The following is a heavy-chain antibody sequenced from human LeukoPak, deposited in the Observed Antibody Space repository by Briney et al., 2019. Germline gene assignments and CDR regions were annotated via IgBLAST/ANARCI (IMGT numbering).Heavy chain of an antibody. Sequence: ASVKVSCKASGCSFVLYGISWVRQAPGEGPEWMGWISGSTGDTNYAQKFQGRVTMTADTSTSTAYMELRSLRSDDTAVYYCARDGRRYNDYWGQGTLVTVSS. CDR1: GCSFVLYG. D-gene: IGHD5-12*01. J-gene: IGHJ4*02. CDR2: ISGSTGDT. V-gene: IGHV1-18*01. CDR3: ARDGRRYNDY.